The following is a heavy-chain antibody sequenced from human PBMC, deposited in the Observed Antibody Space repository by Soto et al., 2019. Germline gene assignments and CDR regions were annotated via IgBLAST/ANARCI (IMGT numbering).Heavy chain of an antibody. Sequence: GESLKISCKGSGYSFTSYWIGWVRQMPGKGLEWMGIIYPGDSDTRYSPSFQGQVTISADKSISTAYLQWSSLKASDTAMYYCARLGQWLVQGGWFDPWGQGTQVTVSS. D-gene: IGHD6-19*01. V-gene: IGHV5-51*01. CDR3: ARLGQWLVQGGWFDP. CDR1: GYSFTSYW. CDR2: IYPGDSDT. J-gene: IGHJ5*01.